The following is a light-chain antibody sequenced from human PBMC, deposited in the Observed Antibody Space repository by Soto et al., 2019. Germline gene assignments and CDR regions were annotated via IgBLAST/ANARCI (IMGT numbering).Light chain of an antibody. CDR3: SSYTITNTDV. V-gene: IGLV2-14*01. J-gene: IGLJ1*01. CDR2: DVS. CDR1: SSDIGGYNY. Sequence: QSALTQPASVSGSPGQSITISCTGTSSDIGGYNYVSWYQQYPGNAPKLIIYDVSYRPSGVSNRFSGSKSGNTASLTISGLQAEDEAEYHCSSYTITNTDVFGTGTKVTVL.